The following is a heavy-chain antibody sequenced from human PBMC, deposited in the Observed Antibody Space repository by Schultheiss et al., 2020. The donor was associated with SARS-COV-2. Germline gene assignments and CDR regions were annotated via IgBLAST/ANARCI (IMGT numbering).Heavy chain of an antibody. CDR2: IWYDGSNK. V-gene: IGHV3-33*08. CDR1: GFTFSSYA. CDR3: ARDVVVVAATDGSSGYYYGMDV. Sequence: GGSLRLSCAASGFTFSSYAMHWVRQAPGKGLEWVAVIWYDGSNKYYADSVKGRFTISRDNAKNSLYLQMNSLRAEDTAVYYCARDVVVVAATDGSSGYYYGMDVWGQGTTVTVSS. J-gene: IGHJ6*02. D-gene: IGHD2-15*01.